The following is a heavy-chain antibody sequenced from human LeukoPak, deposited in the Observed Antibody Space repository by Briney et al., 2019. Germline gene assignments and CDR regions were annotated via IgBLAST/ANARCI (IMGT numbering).Heavy chain of an antibody. CDR1: GFTFSSYG. CDR2: IRYDGSNK. D-gene: IGHD6-6*01. J-gene: IGHJ4*02. Sequence: GGSLRLSCAASGFTFSSYGMHWVCQAPGKGLEWVAFIRYDGSNKYYADSVKGRFTISRDNSKNTLYLQMNSLRAEDTAVYYCAKAEYNSSPYDYWGQGTLVTVSS. V-gene: IGHV3-30*02. CDR3: AKAEYNSSPYDY.